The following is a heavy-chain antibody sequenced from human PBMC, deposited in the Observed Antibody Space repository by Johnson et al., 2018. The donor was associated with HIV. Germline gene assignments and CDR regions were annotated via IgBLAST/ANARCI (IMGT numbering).Heavy chain of an antibody. CDR3: ARDALAAAGPI. V-gene: IGHV3-30-3*01. CDR2: ISYDGSNK. J-gene: IGHJ3*02. Sequence: VQLVESGGGLVQPGRSLRLSCAASGFTFSSYAMHWVRQAPGKGLEWVAVISYDGSNKYYADSVKGRFTISRDNSKNTLNLQMNSLRAEDTAVYYCARDALAAAGPIWGQGTMVTVSS. CDR1: GFTFSSYA. D-gene: IGHD6-13*01.